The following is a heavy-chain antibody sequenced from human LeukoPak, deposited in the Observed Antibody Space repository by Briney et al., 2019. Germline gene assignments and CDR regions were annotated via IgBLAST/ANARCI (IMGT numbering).Heavy chain of an antibody. CDR3: ARGGYSGYKEKNNCFDP. CDR1: GYTFTSYD. Sequence: GASVKVSCKASGYTFTSYDINWVRQATGQRLEWMGWMNPNSGNTGYAQKFQGRVTMTRNTSISTAYMELSSLRSEDTAVYYCARGGYSGYKEKNNCFDPWGQGTLVTVSS. V-gene: IGHV1-8*01. D-gene: IGHD5-12*01. J-gene: IGHJ5*02. CDR2: MNPNSGNT.